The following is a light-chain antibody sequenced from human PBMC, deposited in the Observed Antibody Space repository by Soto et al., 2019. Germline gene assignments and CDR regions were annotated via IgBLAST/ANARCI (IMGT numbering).Light chain of an antibody. CDR2: VNT. J-gene: IGLJ1*01. CDR3: QSYDSSLAGFV. Sequence: QSVLTQPPSVSGAPGQRVTISCTGSSSNIGARFDVHWYRHLPGTAPKLLISVNTNGPSGVAARFSGSKSGTSASLAIAGLRDEDEGDYYCQSYDSSLAGFVFGTGTKLTVL. CDR1: SSNIGARFD. V-gene: IGLV1-40*01.